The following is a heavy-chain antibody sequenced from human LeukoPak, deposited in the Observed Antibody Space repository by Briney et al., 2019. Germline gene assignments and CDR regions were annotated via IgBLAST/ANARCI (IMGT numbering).Heavy chain of an antibody. CDR1: GGSISSGSYY. CDR2: IYTSGST. CDR3: ARLYCGGDCLYPYFDY. D-gene: IGHD2-21*01. J-gene: IGHJ4*02. V-gene: IGHV4-61*02. Sequence: PSQTLSLTCTVSGGSISSGSYYWSWIRQPAGKGLEWIGRIYTSGSTNYNPSLKSRVTISVDTSKNQFSLKLSSVTAADTAVYYCARLYCGGDCLYPYFDYWGQGTLVTVSS.